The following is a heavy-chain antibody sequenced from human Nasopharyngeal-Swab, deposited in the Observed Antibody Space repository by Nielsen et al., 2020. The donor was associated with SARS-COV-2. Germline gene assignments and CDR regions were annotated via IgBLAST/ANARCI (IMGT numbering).Heavy chain of an antibody. CDR1: GFTFNNAW. V-gene: IGHV3-15*01. CDR3: TRGSRYYPDYYFGMDV. CDR2: IKTKSDGGTT. J-gene: IGHJ6*02. D-gene: IGHD3-3*01. Sequence: GGSLRLSCAASGFTFNNAWMSWVRQAPGKGLEWVGRIKTKSDGGTTDYAAPVKGRFTISRDDSKTTLYLQMNSLKPEDTAVYYCTRGSRYYPDYYFGMDVWGQGTTVTVSS.